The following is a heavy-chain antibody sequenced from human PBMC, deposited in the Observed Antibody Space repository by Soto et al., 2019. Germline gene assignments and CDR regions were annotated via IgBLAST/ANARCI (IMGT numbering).Heavy chain of an antibody. Sequence: QVQLVQSGAEVKKPGSSVKVSCKASGGTFSSYAISWVRQAPGQGLEWMGGIIPICGTANYAQKFQGRVTVTADKSTRTAYMELSSLRYEDTAVYYCAGNWQLDYYYYYCMDVWGQGTTVTVSS. J-gene: IGHJ6*02. CDR1: GGTFSSYA. D-gene: IGHD6-6*01. CDR3: AGNWQLDYYYYYCMDV. V-gene: IGHV1-69*06. CDR2: IIPICGTA.